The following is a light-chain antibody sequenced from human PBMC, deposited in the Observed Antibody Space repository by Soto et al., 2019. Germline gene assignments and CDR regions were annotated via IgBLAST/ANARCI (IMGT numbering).Light chain of an antibody. CDR2: EVS. J-gene: IGLJ2*01. V-gene: IGLV2-8*01. CDR3: CSFAGNNNLV. CDR1: SSDVGGYNY. Sequence: QSALTQPPSASGSPGQSVTISCTGTSSDVGGYNYVSWYQQHPGKAPKLMISEVSKRPSGVPDRFSGSKSGNTASLTVSGLQAVDEADYYCCSFAGNNNLVFGGGTKLTVL.